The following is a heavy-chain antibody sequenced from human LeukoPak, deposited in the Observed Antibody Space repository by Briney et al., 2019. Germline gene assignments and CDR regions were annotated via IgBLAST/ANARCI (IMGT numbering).Heavy chain of an antibody. Sequence: SETLSLTCAVYGGSFSGYYWTWIRQPPGKGLEWIGEINHSGSTNYNPSLKSRVTISVDTSKNQFSLKLSSVTAAETAVYYCARQDHFDYWGQGTLVTVSS. V-gene: IGHV4-34*01. CDR2: INHSGST. J-gene: IGHJ4*02. CDR3: ARQDHFDY. CDR1: GGSFSGYY.